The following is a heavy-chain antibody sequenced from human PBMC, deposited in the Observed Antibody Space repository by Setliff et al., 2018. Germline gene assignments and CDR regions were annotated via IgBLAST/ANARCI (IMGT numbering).Heavy chain of an antibody. V-gene: IGHV4-39*01. Sequence: KTSETMSLTCTVSNGSISISDFYWGWIRQSPGKGLEWIGSIYYPGDTWYKQSLEGRVTISVDTSKNQFSLGLTSVTAADTAVYYCARQAGLRGYYGSNSLYYFDFWGRGTLVTVSS. D-gene: IGHD3-10*01. CDR2: IYYPGDT. CDR1: NGSISISDFY. CDR3: ARQAGLRGYYGSNSLYYFDF. J-gene: IGHJ4*01.